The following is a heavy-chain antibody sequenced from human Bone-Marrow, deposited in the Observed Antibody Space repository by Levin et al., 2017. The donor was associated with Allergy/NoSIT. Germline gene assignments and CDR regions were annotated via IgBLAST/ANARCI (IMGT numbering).Heavy chain of an antibody. CDR1: GGSISSSTW. D-gene: IGHD4-17*01. V-gene: IGHV4-4*02. CDR2: IYHGGRT. Sequence: GSLRLSCTVSGGSISSSTWWSWVRQSPGKGLEWIGEIYHGGRTNYNPSLKSRVSMSVDKSQSQFSLKLSSVTAADTAVYYCARDPLDYGTNSGNYWGQGTLVTVSS. CDR3: ARDPLDYGTNSGNY. J-gene: IGHJ4*02.